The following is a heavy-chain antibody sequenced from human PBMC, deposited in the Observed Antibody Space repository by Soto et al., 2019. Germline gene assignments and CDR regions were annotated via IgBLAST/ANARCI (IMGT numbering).Heavy chain of an antibody. CDR1: GGSISSSSYY. J-gene: IGHJ4*02. CDR2: IYYSGST. Sequence: SETLSLTCTVSGGSISSSSYYWGWIRQPPGKGLEWIGSIYYSGSTYYNPSLKSRVTISVDTSKNQFSLKLSSVTAADTAVYYCARVGAVEEFDYWGQGTLVTVSS. D-gene: IGHD6-19*01. CDR3: ARVGAVEEFDY. V-gene: IGHV4-39*07.